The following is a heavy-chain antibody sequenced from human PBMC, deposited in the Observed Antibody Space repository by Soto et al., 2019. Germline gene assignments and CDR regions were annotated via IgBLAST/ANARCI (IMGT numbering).Heavy chain of an antibody. V-gene: IGHV6-1*01. CDR1: GDSVSSNSAA. J-gene: IGHJ3*02. D-gene: IGHD3-3*01. CDR2: TYYRSKWYN. Sequence: SQTLSLTCAISGDSVSSNSAAWNWIRQSPSRGLEWLGRTYYRSKWYNDYAVSMKSRITINPDTSKNQFSLQLNSVTPEDTAVYYRARGAGFDDAFDIWGQGTMVTVSS. CDR3: ARGAGFDDAFDI.